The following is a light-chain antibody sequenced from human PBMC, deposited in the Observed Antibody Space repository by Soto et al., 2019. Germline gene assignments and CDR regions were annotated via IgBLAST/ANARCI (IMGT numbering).Light chain of an antibody. CDR2: AAS. CDR1: QGISNY. Sequence: DIQLTQSPSSLSASVGDRVTITCRATQGISNYLAWYQQKPGKVPKLLIYAASTLQSGVPARFSGSGSGTDFTLTISSLQPEDVATYYCQKYDSALGTFGQGTKVEIK. V-gene: IGKV1-27*01. CDR3: QKYDSALGT. J-gene: IGKJ1*01.